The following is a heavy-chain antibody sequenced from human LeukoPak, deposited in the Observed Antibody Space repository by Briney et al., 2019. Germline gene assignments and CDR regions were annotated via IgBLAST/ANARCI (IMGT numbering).Heavy chain of an antibody. CDR2: IKKDGGDN. Sequence: PGGSLRLSCVASGFNFSNYWMSWVRQAPGKGLEWVANIKKDGGDNYYADSVKGRFTISRDNTKNSLYLQVNSLRVEDTAIYYCARGLWYYWGQGTLVTVSS. V-gene: IGHV3-7*01. CDR3: ARGLWYY. CDR1: GFNFSNYW. J-gene: IGHJ4*02. D-gene: IGHD3-10*01.